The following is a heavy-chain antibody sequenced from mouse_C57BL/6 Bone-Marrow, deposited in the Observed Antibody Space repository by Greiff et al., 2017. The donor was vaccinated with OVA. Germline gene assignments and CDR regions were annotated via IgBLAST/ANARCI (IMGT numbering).Heavy chain of an antibody. J-gene: IGHJ4*01. V-gene: IGHV1-76*01. CDR3: ARSPGSKPGSSYAMDY. Sequence: QVQLQQSGAELVRPGASVKLSCKASGYTFTDYYINWVKQRPGQGLEWIARIYPGSGNTYYNEKFKGKATLTAEKSSSTAYMQLSSLTSEDSAVYFCARSPGSKPGSSYAMDYWGQGTSVTVSS. D-gene: IGHD1-1*01. CDR1: GYTFTDYY. CDR2: IYPGSGNT.